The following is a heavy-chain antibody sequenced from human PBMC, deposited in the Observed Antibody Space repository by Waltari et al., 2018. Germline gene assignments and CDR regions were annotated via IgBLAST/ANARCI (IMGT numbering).Heavy chain of an antibody. CDR3: ARDPPYYYDSSGYYYYYGMDV. CDR1: GFTFSSYS. V-gene: IGHV3-48*01. D-gene: IGHD3-22*01. CDR2: ISSSSSTI. J-gene: IGHJ6*02. Sequence: EVQLVESGGGLVQPGGSLRLSCAASGFTFSSYSMNWVRQAPGKGLEWVSYISSSSSTIYYADSGKGRFTISRDNAKNSLYLQMNSLRAEDTAVYYCARDPPYYYDSSGYYYYYGMDVWGQGTTVTVSS.